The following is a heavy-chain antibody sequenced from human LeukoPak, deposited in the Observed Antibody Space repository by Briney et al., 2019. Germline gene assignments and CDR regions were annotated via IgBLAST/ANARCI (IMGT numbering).Heavy chain of an antibody. J-gene: IGHJ4*02. CDR2: IYYSGST. V-gene: IGHV4-59*08. CDR1: GGSISSYY. CDR3: ATSGSYAAAGEY. D-gene: IGHD2-15*01. Sequence: SESLSLTCTVSGGSISSYYSSWIRQHPGKGLEWLGYIYYSGSTNYNPSLKTRVTISVDTPKTQFSLKLTSLTAAYTPVYYFATSGSYAAAGEYWGQGTLVTVSS.